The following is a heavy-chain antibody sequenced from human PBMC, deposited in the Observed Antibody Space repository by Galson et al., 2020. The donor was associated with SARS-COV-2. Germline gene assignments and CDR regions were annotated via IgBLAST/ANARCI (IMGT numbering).Heavy chain of an antibody. CDR2: INPNSGST. V-gene: IGHV1-2*02. CDR3: AKGTLYYYNAGSYRFDS. CDR1: VYSFTAYY. Sequence: ASVKVSCKASVYSFTAYYMHWVRQAPGQGLEWMGWINPNSGSTSYAQNFQDRVTMTRDTSISTAYMELSRLRSDDMAVYYCAKGTLYYYNAGSYRFDSWGQGNLVTVSS. D-gene: IGHD3-10*01. J-gene: IGHJ4*02.